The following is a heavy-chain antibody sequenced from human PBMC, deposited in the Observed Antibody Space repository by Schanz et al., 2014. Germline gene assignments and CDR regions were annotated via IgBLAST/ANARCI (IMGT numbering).Heavy chain of an antibody. V-gene: IGHV3-48*01. Sequence: DVQLLESGGGLVQPGGSLRLSCAASGFTFNSYAMTWVRQAPGKGLEWVSDISSGSSYANYADSVEGRFTISRDNSRNTLYLQMNSLRTEDTAVYYCASPSGYSDYGTYFDFWGQGTLVTVSS. J-gene: IGHJ4*02. D-gene: IGHD5-12*01. CDR3: ASPSGYSDYGTYFDF. CDR1: GFTFNSYA. CDR2: ISSGSSYA.